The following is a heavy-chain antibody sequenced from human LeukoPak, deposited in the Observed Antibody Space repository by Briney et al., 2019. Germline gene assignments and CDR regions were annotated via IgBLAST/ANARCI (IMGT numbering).Heavy chain of an antibody. J-gene: IGHJ4*02. D-gene: IGHD5-24*01. V-gene: IGHV4-39*01. CDR3: ATISGRDGYNYFDY. Sequence: PSETLSLTCTVSGGSISSSSDYWGWIRQPPGKGLEWIGSIYYSGSTYYNPSLKSRVTISVDTSKNQFSLKLSSVTAADTAVYYCATISGRDGYNYFDYWGQGTLVTVSS. CDR1: GGSISSSSDY. CDR2: IYYSGST.